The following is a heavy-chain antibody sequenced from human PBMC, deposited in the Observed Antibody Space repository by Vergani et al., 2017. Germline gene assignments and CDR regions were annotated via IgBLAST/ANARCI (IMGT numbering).Heavy chain of an antibody. CDR1: GGSFNTYY. J-gene: IGHJ6*02. V-gene: IGHV4-59*13. CDR3: ARVMYRDEASTGYRLEGMDI. Sequence: QVQLEESGPGLVKPSETLSLTCTVSGGSFNTYYWSWIRQSPGKGLEWIGYIYSTGSTNYNPSLNSLVTMSVDTSKNQFSLKLRSVTAAGTAVYFCARVMYRDEASTGYRLEGMDIWGQGTTVTISS. CDR2: IYSTGST. D-gene: IGHD3-9*01.